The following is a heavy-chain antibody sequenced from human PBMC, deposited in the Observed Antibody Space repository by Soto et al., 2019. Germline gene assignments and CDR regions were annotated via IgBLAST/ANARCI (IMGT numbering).Heavy chain of an antibody. V-gene: IGHV3-33*01. CDR2: IWYDGSNK. CDR3: SRDQWSAPYDSSGFDY. J-gene: IGHJ4*02. D-gene: IGHD3-22*01. Sequence: QVQLVESGGRVVQPGRSLRLSCAASGFTFSSYGMHWVRQAPGKGLEWVAVIWYDGSNKYYADSVKGRFTISRDNSKNTLYLQMNSLRAEDTAVYYCSRDQWSAPYDSSGFDYWGQGTLVTVSS. CDR1: GFTFSSYG.